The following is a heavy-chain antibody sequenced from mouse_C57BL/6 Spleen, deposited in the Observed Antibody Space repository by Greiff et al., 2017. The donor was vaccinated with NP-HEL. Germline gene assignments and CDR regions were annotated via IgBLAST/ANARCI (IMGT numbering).Heavy chain of an antibody. CDR2: ILPGSGST. CDR1: GYTFTGYW. D-gene: IGHD4-1*01. V-gene: IGHV1-9*01. J-gene: IGHJ1*03. Sequence: LEESGAELMKPGASVKLSCKATGYTFTGYWIEWVKQRPGHGLEWIGEILPGSGSTNYNEKFKGKATFTADTSSNTAYMQLNSLTTDDSAIYDCARPLTENWYFDVWGTGTTVTVSS. CDR3: ARPLTENWYFDV.